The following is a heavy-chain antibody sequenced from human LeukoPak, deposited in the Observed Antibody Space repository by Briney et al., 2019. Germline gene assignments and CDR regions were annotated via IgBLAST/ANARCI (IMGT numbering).Heavy chain of an antibody. J-gene: IGHJ3*02. CDR2: INPNSGGT. Sequence: APVKVSCKASGYTFTGYYMHWVRQAPGQGLEWMGWINPNSGGTNYAQKFQGRVTMTRDTSISTAYMELSRLRSDDTAVYYCARPLAPYYDSSGYYGDAFDIWGQGTMVTVSS. CDR1: GYTFTGYY. CDR3: ARPLAPYYDSSGYYGDAFDI. V-gene: IGHV1-2*02. D-gene: IGHD3-22*01.